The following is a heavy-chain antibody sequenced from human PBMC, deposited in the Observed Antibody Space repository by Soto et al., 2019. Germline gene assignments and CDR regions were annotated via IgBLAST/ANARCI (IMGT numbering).Heavy chain of an antibody. CDR2: IDWDDDK. CDR1: GFSLSTTGMC. D-gene: IGHD3-9*01. Sequence: SGPTLVNPTQTLSLTCTFSGFSLSTTGMCVTWIRQPPGKALEWLALIDWDDDKYYSTSLKTRLTISKDPSKNQVVLTMTNMAPVDTATYFCARIQRHFCANTGYYHQFIELWGQGTPVNVSS. V-gene: IGHV2-70*01. J-gene: IGHJ4*02. CDR3: ARIQRHFCANTGYYHQFIEL.